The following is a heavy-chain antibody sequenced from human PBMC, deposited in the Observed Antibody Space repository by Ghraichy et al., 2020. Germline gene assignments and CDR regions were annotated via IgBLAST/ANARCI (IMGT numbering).Heavy chain of an antibody. J-gene: IGHJ4*02. CDR2: ISYDGSNE. CDR1: GFTFSSYG. Sequence: GGSLRLSCAASGFTFSSYGMHWVRQAPGKGLEWVAVISYDGSNEFYADSGKGRFTISRDNSKNTLYLQMNSLRAEDTAVYYCAIDWEVEDWGQGTLVTVSS. D-gene: IGHD1-26*01. CDR3: AIDWEVED. V-gene: IGHV3-30*03.